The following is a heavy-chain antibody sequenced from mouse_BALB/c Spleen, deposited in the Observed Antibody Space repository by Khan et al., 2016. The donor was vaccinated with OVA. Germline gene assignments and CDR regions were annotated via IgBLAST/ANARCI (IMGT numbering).Heavy chain of an antibody. CDR1: GYSITSNYA. CDR2: ISYSGLT. CDR3: GRGNFYGYTMDH. V-gene: IGHV3-2*02. J-gene: IGHJ4*01. Sequence: EVQLQESGPGLVKPSQSLSLTCTVTGYSITSNYAWNWIRQFPGNKLEWMGYISYSGLTSYNPSLKSRISITRDTSKNQFFLQLNSVTTADTATCYCGRGNFYGYTMDHWGQGTSVTVSS. D-gene: IGHD1-1*01.